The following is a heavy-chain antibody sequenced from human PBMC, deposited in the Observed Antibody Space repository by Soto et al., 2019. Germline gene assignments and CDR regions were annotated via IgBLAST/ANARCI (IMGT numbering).Heavy chain of an antibody. CDR1: GDSFISYF. V-gene: IGHV4-59*01. CDR2: VHYSGNT. J-gene: IGHJ5*02. Sequence: SETLSLTCTVSGDSFISYFWTWTRQPPGKGLEWIGYVHYSGNTNYNPSLKSRVTISVDTSKNMLSLELSSVTAADTAVYYCARHYSSGSRNWFDPWGQGTLVTVSS. CDR3: ARHYSSGSRNWFDP. D-gene: IGHD6-19*01.